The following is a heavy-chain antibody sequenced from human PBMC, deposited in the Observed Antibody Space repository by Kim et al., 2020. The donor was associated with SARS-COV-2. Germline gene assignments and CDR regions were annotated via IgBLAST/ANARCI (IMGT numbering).Heavy chain of an antibody. V-gene: IGHV3-74*01. CDR3: ARQRGYSDYDRIDP. J-gene: IGHJ5*02. D-gene: IGHD5-12*01. CDR1: GFTFSSYW. Sequence: GGSLRLSCAASGFTFSSYWMHWVRQAPGRGLVWVSRINTDGSSTRYADSVKGRFTISRDNAKNTLYLQMNSLRAEDTAVYYCARQRGYSDYDRIDPWGQGTLVTVSS. CDR2: INTDGSST.